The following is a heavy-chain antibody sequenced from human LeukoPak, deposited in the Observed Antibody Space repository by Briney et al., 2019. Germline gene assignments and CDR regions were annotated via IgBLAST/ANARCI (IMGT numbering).Heavy chain of an antibody. CDR3: ARPRTDYGGGGGSCYPFGA. CDR2: INKDGSEN. J-gene: IGHJ5*02. D-gene: IGHD2-15*01. CDR1: GFTFSSIW. V-gene: IGHV3-7*04. Sequence: GGSLTLTCAVSGFTFSSIWMSWIRQAQGQGMEWVANINKDGSENYYVDSVKGRFTISRDNAKNSLYLQMNSLRVEDTAVYYCARPRTDYGGGGGSCYPFGAWGKGTVVTV.